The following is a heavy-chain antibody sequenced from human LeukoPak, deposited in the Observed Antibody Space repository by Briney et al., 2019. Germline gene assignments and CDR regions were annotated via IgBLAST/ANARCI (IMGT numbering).Heavy chain of an antibody. CDR2: IYYSGST. CDR1: GGSISSSSYY. D-gene: IGHD5-18*01. CDR3: AREVDTANIDY. Sequence: SETLSLTCAVSGGSISSSSYYWGWIRQPPGKGLEWIGSIYYSGSTYYNPSLKSRVTISVDTSKNQFSLKLSSVTAADTAVYYCAREVDTANIDYWGQGTLVTVSS. J-gene: IGHJ4*02. V-gene: IGHV4-39*07.